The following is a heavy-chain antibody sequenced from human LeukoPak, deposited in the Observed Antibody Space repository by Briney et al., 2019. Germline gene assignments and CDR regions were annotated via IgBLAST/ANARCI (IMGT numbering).Heavy chain of an antibody. CDR3: AELGITMIGGV. CDR1: GFTFSSYS. V-gene: IGHV3-21*01. Sequence: PGGSLRLSCAASGFTFSSYSMNWVRQAPGKGLEWVSSISSSGSYIYYADPVKGRFTISRDNAKNSLYLQMNSLRAEDTAVYYCAELGITMIGGVWGKGTTVTISS. D-gene: IGHD3-10*02. CDR2: ISSSGSYI. J-gene: IGHJ6*04.